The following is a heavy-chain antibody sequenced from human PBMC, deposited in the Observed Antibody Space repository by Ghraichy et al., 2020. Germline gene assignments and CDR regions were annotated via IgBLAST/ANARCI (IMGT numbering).Heavy chain of an antibody. CDR3: AREVTGGRLYYYYYYGMDV. CDR1: GGTFSSYA. Sequence: SVKVSCKASGGTFSSYAISWVRQAPGQGLEWMGGIIPIFGTANYAQKFQGRVTITADESTSTAYMELSSLRSEDTAVYYCAREVTGGRLYYYYYYGMDVWGQGTTVTVSS. J-gene: IGHJ6*02. CDR2: IIPIFGTA. D-gene: IGHD2-21*02. V-gene: IGHV1-69*13.